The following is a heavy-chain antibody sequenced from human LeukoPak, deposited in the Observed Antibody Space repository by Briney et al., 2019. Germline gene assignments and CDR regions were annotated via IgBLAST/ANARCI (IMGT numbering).Heavy chain of an antibody. CDR2: IYHSGST. CDR1: GYSISSGYY. CDR3: ARVVPAADY. Sequence: SETLSLTCTVSGYSISSGYYWGWIRQPPGKGLEWIGSIYHSGSTYYNPSLKSRVTISVDTSKNQFSLKLSSVTAADTAVYYCARVVPAADYWGQGTLVTVSS. J-gene: IGHJ4*02. D-gene: IGHD2-2*01. V-gene: IGHV4-38-2*02.